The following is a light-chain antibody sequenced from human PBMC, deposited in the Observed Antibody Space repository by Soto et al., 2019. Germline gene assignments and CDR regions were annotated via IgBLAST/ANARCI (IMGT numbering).Light chain of an antibody. J-gene: IGKJ3*01. CDR3: QQSYSTPH. Sequence: DIQMTQSPSSLSASVGDRVTITCRASQSISSYLNWYQQKPGKAPKLLIYAASSLQSGVPSRFRSSGSGTDFTPTISSMQPESFATYYYQQSYSTPHFGPGTKVYIK. CDR2: AAS. V-gene: IGKV1-39*01. CDR1: QSISSY.